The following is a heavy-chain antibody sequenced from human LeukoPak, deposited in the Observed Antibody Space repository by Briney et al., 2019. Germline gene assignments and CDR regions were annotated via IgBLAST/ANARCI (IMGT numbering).Heavy chain of an antibody. CDR2: IYYSGST. D-gene: IGHD2-2*01. CDR1: GGSISSYY. Sequence: SETLSLTCTVSGGSISSYYWSWIRQPPGKGLEWIGYIYYSGSTNYNPSLKSRVTISVDTSKNQFSLKLSSVTAADTAVYYCARDSRFVVVPAAMSYYYYGMDVWGQGTTVTVSS. J-gene: IGHJ6*02. CDR3: ARDSRFVVVPAAMSYYYYGMDV. V-gene: IGHV4-59*01.